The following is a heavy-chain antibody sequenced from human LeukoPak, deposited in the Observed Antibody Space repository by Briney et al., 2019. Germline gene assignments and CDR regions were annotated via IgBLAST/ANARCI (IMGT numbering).Heavy chain of an antibody. CDR2: IYYSGST. V-gene: IGHV4-30-4*01. D-gene: IGHD6-13*01. CDR1: GGSISSGDYY. Sequence: SETLSLTCTVSGGSISSGDYYWSWIRQPPGKGLEWIGYIYYSGSTYYNPSLKSRVTISVDTSKNQFSLKLSSVTAADTAVYYCARDRGDSVAAAGIVDYWGQGTLVTVSS. CDR3: ARDRGDSVAAAGIVDY. J-gene: IGHJ4*02.